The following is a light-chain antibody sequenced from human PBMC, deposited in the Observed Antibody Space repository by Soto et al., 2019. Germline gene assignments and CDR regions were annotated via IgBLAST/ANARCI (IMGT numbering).Light chain of an antibody. J-gene: IGLJ1*01. CDR1: SSDVGGYNS. CDR2: DVT. V-gene: IGLV2-14*01. Sequence: QSALTQPASVSGSPGQSITISCTGTSSDVGGYNSVSWYQQHPGKAPKLILYDVTDRPSGVSYRFSGSKSGNTASLTISGLQAADEADNFSSSFTSSMTNVFGSGTKVTVL. CDR3: SSFTSSMTNV.